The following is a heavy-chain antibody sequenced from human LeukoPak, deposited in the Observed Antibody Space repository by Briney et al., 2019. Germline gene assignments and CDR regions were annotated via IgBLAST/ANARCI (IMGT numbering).Heavy chain of an antibody. D-gene: IGHD2-2*01. J-gene: IGHJ4*02. V-gene: IGHV3-7*01. CDR3: ASASPAGDY. Sequence: PGGSLRLSCAASRFTFSRFWMSWVRQAPGKGLEWVANIKQDGGEKYYVDSVKGRFTISRDNAKNSLHLQMSSLRAEDTAIYYCASASPAGDYWGQGTQVTVSS. CDR1: RFTFSRFW. CDR2: IKQDGGEK.